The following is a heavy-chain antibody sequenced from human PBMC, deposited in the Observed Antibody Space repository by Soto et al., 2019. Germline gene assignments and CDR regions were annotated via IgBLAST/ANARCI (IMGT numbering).Heavy chain of an antibody. CDR2: IYYSGST. CDR3: ARDSPRVPMTTWVTPPI. Sequence: PSETLSLTCTVSGGSISSYYWSWIRQPPGKGLEWIGYIYYSGSTNYSPSLKSRVTISVDTSKNQFSLKLSSVTAADTAVYYCARDSPRVPMTTWVTPPIWGQGTLVTVSS. J-gene: IGHJ4*02. CDR1: GGSISSYY. V-gene: IGHV4-59*01. D-gene: IGHD3-16*01.